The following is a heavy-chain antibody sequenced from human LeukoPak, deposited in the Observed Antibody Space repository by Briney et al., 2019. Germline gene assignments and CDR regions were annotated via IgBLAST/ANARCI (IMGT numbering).Heavy chain of an antibody. CDR3: AKDSSGGSYYGNAFDI. J-gene: IGHJ3*02. D-gene: IGHD1-26*01. Sequence: PGRSLRLSCAASGFTFDDYAMHWVRQAPGKGLEWVSAISGSGGSTYYADSVKGRFTISRDNSKNTLYLQMNSLRAEDTAVYYCAKDSSGGSYYGNAFDIWGQGTMVTVSS. CDR2: ISGSGGST. V-gene: IGHV3-23*01. CDR1: GFTFDDYA.